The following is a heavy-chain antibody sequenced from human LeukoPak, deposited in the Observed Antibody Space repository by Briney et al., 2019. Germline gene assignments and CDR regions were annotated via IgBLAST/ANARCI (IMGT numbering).Heavy chain of an antibody. V-gene: IGHV3-30*02. CDR1: GFTFSSYG. D-gene: IGHD3-22*01. CDR3: AKYSPYYYDSSGHGGGY. Sequence: GGSLRLSCAASGFTFSSYGMHWVRQAPGKGLEWVAFIRYDGSNKYYADSVKGRFTISRDNSKNTLYLQMNSLRAEDTAVYYCAKYSPYYYDSSGHGGGYWGQGTLVTVSS. CDR2: IRYDGSNK. J-gene: IGHJ4*02.